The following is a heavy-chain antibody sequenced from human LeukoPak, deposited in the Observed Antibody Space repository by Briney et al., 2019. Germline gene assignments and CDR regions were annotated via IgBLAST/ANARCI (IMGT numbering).Heavy chain of an antibody. CDR1: EFTFSNYW. Sequence: QPGGSLRLSCAASEFTFSNYWMHWVRQAPGKGLVWVSRTNSDGSITSYADSVKGRFTISRDNAKNTLYLQMNSLRAEDTAVYYCARERAAADDSLDYSGQGTLVTVPS. V-gene: IGHV3-74*01. CDR3: ARERAAADDSLDY. CDR2: TNSDGSIT. J-gene: IGHJ4*02. D-gene: IGHD6-13*01.